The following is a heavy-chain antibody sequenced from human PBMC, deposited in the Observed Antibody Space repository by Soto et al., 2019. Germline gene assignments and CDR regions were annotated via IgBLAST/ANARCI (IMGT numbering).Heavy chain of an antibody. J-gene: IGHJ4*02. D-gene: IGHD2-2*01. CDR1: GFTFSSYA. CDR3: TRGFSSSYHYFDY. CDR2: MSISGGST. Sequence: EVQLLESGGGVVQPGGSLRLSCAASGFTFSSYAMSWVRQAPGKGLEWVSAMSISGGSTYYADSVKGRFTISRDKSANTVYLQRNSLRAEDTAVYYCTRGFSSSYHYFDYWGQGTQVTVSS. V-gene: IGHV3-23*01.